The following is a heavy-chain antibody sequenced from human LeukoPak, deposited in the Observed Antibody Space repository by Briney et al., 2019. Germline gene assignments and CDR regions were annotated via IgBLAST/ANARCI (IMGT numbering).Heavy chain of an antibody. CDR1: GLTFSSYW. D-gene: IGHD3-10*01. V-gene: IGHV3-74*01. CDR2: INSDGSGT. CDR3: SRGSGSYGRIYYYMDV. Sequence: GGSLRLSCAASGLTFSSYWMHWVRHAPGKGVVWVSRINSDGSGTNYADSVKGRFTISRDNTKNTVYLQMNSLRAADTAVYYCSRGSGSYGRIYYYMDVWGKGTTVTVSS. J-gene: IGHJ6*03.